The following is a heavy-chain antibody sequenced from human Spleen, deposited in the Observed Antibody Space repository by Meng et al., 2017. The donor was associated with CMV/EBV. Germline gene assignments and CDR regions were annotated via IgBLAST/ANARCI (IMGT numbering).Heavy chain of an antibody. CDR1: GGTFNSYV. D-gene: IGHD6-19*01. CDR3: VVGLASSVVGLTPMDH. J-gene: IGHJ4*02. CDR2: IIPVFGTA. V-gene: IGHV1-69*05. Sequence: SGGTFNSYVVSWVRQAPGQGLEWMGAIIPVFGTAKYAQRFQGRVTITTDGSTTLAFMELSSLRSNDTAVYYCVVGLASSVVGLTPMDHWGQGTLVTVSS.